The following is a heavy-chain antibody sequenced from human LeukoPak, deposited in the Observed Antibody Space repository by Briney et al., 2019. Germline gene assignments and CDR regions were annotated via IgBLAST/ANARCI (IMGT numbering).Heavy chain of an antibody. CDR1: GGSISSYY. D-gene: IGHD2-2*01. Sequence: PSETLSLTCTVSGGSISSYYWSWIRQPPGKGLEWIGYFYYSGSTNYNPSLKSRVTISVDTSKNQFSLKLSSVTAADTAVYYCARGQSTAALPFDYWGQGTLVTVSS. CDR3: ARGQSTAALPFDY. V-gene: IGHV4-59*01. CDR2: FYYSGST. J-gene: IGHJ4*02.